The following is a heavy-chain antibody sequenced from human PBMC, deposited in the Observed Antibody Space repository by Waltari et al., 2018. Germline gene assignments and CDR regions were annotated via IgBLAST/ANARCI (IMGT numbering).Heavy chain of an antibody. J-gene: IGHJ6*02. CDR3: ARDFRDASYKDYGMDV. CDR1: GFTVSSNY. D-gene: IGHD3-10*01. CDR2: IYSGGKT. V-gene: IGHV3-53*01. Sequence: EVQLVESGGGLIQPGGSLRLSCVVSGFTVSSNYMSWVRQAPGKGLEWVSVIYSGGKTYYADSVKGRFTISSDNSKNTLYLQMNSLRAEDTAVYYCARDFRDASYKDYGMDVWGQGTTVTVSS.